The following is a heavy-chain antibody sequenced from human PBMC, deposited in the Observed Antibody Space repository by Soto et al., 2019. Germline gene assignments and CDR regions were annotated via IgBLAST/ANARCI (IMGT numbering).Heavy chain of an antibody. CDR3: AAGGGGSRY. CDR2: INPGNGDT. V-gene: IGHV1-3*05. Sequence: QVQLVQSGAEEKKPGASVKVSCKASGYTFISYAMHWVRQAPGQSLEWMGWINPGNGDTKYSQTLQGRVTLTRDTSASTAYMELTSLSSDDTAVYYCAAGGGGSRYWSQGTLVTVSS. D-gene: IGHD2-15*01. CDR1: GYTFISYA. J-gene: IGHJ4*02.